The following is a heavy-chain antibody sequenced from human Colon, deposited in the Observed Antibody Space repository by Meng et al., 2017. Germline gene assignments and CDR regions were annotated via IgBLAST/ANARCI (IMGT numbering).Heavy chain of an antibody. CDR2: TFFRSKWYN. CDR1: LDSASSDSAS. J-gene: IGHJ4*02. CDR3: AREGTLVRGVINHLDY. V-gene: IGHV6-1*01. D-gene: IGHD3-10*01. Sequence: QTLSLTRAIPLDSASSDSASCNCTRQSPSSGLEWPGGTFFRSKWYNDYASSVRSRMTVSPDTSKNQFTLALNSVTPEDTAAYYCAREGTLVRGVINHLDYWGQGTLVTVSS.